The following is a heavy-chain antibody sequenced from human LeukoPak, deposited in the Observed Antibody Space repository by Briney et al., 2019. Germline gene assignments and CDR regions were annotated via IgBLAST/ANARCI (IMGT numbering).Heavy chain of an antibody. CDR3: TRDIDFSPYNWFDP. CDR1: GGSISAYY. V-gene: IGHV4-4*07. J-gene: IGHJ5*02. Sequence: SETLSLTCAVSGGSISAYYWSWIRQPAGKGLEWSGIIYTSGSTNYNPSLKSRVTMSVDTSKNQFSLKLSSVTAADTAVYYCTRDIDFSPYNWFDPWGQGTLVTVSS. CDR2: IYTSGST. D-gene: IGHD3-9*01.